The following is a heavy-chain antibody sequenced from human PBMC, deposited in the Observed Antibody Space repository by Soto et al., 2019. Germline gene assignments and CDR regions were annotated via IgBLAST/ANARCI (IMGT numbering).Heavy chain of an antibody. Sequence: SVKVSCNASGGTFSSYAISWVRQAPGQGLEWMGGIIPIFGTANYAQKFQGRVTITADESTSTAYMELSSLRSEDTAVYYCAIIRRRSGHPHLDVWGQGTTVTVSS. CDR2: IIPIFGTA. D-gene: IGHD2-15*01. J-gene: IGHJ6*02. CDR3: AIIRRRSGHPHLDV. CDR1: GGTFSSYA. V-gene: IGHV1-69*13.